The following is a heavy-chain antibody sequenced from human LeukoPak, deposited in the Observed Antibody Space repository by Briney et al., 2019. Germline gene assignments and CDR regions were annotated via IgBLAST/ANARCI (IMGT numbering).Heavy chain of an antibody. J-gene: IGHJ6*03. D-gene: IGHD3-9*01. CDR3: AKDAIRYFGPMDV. CDR1: GFTFSSYA. V-gene: IGHV3-23*01. CDR2: ISGSGGST. Sequence: GGALRLSCAASGFTFSSYAMSWVRQAPGKGLEWVSAISGSGGSTYYADSVKGRFTISRDNSKNTLYLQMNSLRAEDTAVYFRAKDAIRYFGPMDVWGKGTTVTVSS.